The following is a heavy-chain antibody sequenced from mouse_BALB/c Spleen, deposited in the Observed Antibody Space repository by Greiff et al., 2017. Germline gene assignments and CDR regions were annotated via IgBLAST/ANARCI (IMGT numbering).Heavy chain of an antibody. J-gene: IGHJ2*01. V-gene: IGHV5-6-5*01. CDR1: GFTFSSYA. CDR3: AREGKYYSDD. D-gene: IGHD1-1*01. Sequence: EVKLVESGGGLVKPGGSLKLSCAASGFTFSSYAMSWVRQTPEKRLEWVASISSGGSTYYPDSVKGRFTISRDNARNILYLQMSSLRSEDTAMYYCAREGKYYSDDWGQGTTLTVSS. CDR2: ISSGGST.